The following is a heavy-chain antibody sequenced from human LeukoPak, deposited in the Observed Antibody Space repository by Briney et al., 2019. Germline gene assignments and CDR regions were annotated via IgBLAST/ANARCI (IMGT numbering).Heavy chain of an antibody. CDR3: ASSITVTITYFDY. CDR1: GYTFTGYY. V-gene: IGHV1-2*02. D-gene: IGHD4-17*01. J-gene: IGHJ4*02. Sequence: ASVKVSCKASGYTFTGYYMHWVRQAPGQGLEWMGWINPNSGGTNYAQKFQGRVTMTRDTSISTAYMELSRLTSDDTAVYYCASSITVTITYFDYWGQGTLVTVSS. CDR2: INPNSGGT.